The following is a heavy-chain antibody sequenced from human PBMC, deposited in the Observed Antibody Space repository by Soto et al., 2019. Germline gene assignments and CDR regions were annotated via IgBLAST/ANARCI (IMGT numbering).Heavy chain of an antibody. D-gene: IGHD2-15*01. CDR3: AREGYCSGGSCFPDY. CDR2: IYYSGST. V-gene: IGHV4-31*03. Sequence: QVQLQESGPGLVKPSQTLSLTCTVSGGSISSGGYYWSWIRQHPGKGLEWIGYIYYSGSTYYNPSLKSRVTIAVDTSKNQFSLKLSSVTAADTAVYYCAREGYCSGGSCFPDYWGQGTLVTVSS. J-gene: IGHJ4*02. CDR1: GGSISSGGYY.